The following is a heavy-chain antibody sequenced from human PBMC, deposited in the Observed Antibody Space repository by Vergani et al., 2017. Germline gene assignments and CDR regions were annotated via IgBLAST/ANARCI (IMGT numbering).Heavy chain of an antibody. CDR2: IIPLFSTA. Sequence: QVQLVQSGAEVKKPGASVKVSCKASGGTFSSYAISWVRQAPGQRLEWMGGIIPLFSTANYAQKFQGRVTITAEESPSTAYMELSSLRSEETAVYYCARTYVGPGTYYFDYWGQGTLVTFSS. J-gene: IGHJ4*02. V-gene: IGHV1-69*01. D-gene: IGHD3-10*02. CDR1: GGTFSSYA. CDR3: ARTYVGPGTYYFDY.